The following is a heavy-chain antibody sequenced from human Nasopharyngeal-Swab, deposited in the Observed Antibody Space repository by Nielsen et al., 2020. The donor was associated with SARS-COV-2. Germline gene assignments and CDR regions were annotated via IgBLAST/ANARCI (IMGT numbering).Heavy chain of an antibody. CDR3: ARGGGT. Sequence: SETLSLTCAVSGGSLSSGDYSWNWIRQAPGKGLEWIGYIYYSWRTNYNPSLKSRVIISVDTSKNQFSLNLMSVTAADTALYYSARGGGTWGQGTLVTVSS. CDR1: GGSLSSGDYS. V-gene: IGHV4-30-4*07. J-gene: IGHJ5*02. CDR2: IYYSWRT.